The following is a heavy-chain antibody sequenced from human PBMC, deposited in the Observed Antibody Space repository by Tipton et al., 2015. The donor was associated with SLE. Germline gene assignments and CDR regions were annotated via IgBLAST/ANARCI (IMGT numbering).Heavy chain of an antibody. V-gene: IGHV3-64*02. CDR1: GFTFSSFV. CDR3: TRGGMDV. Sequence: SLRLSCVASGFTFSSFVIHWVRQAPGKGLEYVSGVGSNGGSTYYAESVKGRFTISRDNSKNTLDLQMGSLSAEDMAVYYCTRGGMDVWGQGTTVTVSS. J-gene: IGHJ6*02. CDR2: VGSNGGST.